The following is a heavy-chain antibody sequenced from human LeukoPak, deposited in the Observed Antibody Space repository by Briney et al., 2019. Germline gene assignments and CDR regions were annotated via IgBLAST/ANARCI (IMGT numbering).Heavy chain of an antibody. V-gene: IGHV4-4*07. Sequence: SETLSLTCTVSGGSISSYYWSWIRQPAGKGLEWIGRIYSTGTTYYKPSLRSRVTMSVDTSHNQFFLKLNSVTAADTAVYYCAREARSGYEGFWSDPWGQGTVVTVSS. CDR2: IYSTGTT. J-gene: IGHJ5*02. CDR1: GGSISSYY. CDR3: AREARSGYEGFWSDP. D-gene: IGHD5-12*01.